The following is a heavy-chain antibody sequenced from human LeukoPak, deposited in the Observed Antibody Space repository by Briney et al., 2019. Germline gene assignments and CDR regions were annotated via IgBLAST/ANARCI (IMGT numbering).Heavy chain of an antibody. Sequence: GESLRLSCAASGFTFDSYDMSWVRQAPGKGLEWVSGTSASGGRTYYADSVKGRFTISRDNSKNTLYLQMNSLRAEDTAVYYCTLTLVRGRVYGMDVWGEGTTVTVSS. CDR1: GFTFDSYD. J-gene: IGHJ6*04. CDR2: TSASGGRT. CDR3: TLTLVRGRVYGMDV. D-gene: IGHD3-10*01. V-gene: IGHV3-23*01.